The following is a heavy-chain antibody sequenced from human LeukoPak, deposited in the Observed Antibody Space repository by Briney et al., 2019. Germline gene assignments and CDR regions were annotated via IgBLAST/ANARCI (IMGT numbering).Heavy chain of an antibody. CDR1: GFTFSGSA. J-gene: IGHJ4*02. D-gene: IGHD3-22*01. Sequence: PGGSLTLSCAASGFTFSGSAMHWVRQASGKGLEWVGRIRSKPNSYATAYTASVKGRFTISRDDSKNTVYLQMNSLKTEDTAVYYCICPGYYDSSGYYMGEDYWGQGTLVTVSS. CDR3: ICPGYYDSSGYYMGEDY. V-gene: IGHV3-73*01. CDR2: IRSKPNSYAT.